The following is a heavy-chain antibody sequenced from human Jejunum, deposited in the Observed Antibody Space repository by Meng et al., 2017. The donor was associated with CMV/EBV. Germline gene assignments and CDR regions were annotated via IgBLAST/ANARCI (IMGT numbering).Heavy chain of an antibody. CDR3: AKDRGGVYSGTFYSLGYLAE. V-gene: IGHV1-69*05. D-gene: IGHD1-26*01. CDR1: SFA. J-gene: IGHJ4*02. CDR2: ISPIFGSV. Sequence: SFAVSWVRLAPGQGLEWMGGISPIFGSVKYAQKFQERITITTDESATTAYLELSSLRFEDTAVYYCAKDRGGVYSGTFYSLGYLAEWGPGTLVTVSS.